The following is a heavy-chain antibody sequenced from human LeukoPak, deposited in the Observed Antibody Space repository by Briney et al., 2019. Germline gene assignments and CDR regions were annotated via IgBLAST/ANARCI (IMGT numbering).Heavy chain of an antibody. D-gene: IGHD3-10*02. V-gene: IGHV3-23*01. CDR3: AELGITMIGGV. CDR2: IRGSGDRT. Sequence: GGSLRLSCAASGFTFSSYAMSWVRQAPGKGLEWVSAIRGSGDRTHYADSVKGRFTVSRDNSKNTLYLQMNSLRAEDTAVYYCAELGITMIGGVWGKGTTVTISS. J-gene: IGHJ6*04. CDR1: GFTFSSYA.